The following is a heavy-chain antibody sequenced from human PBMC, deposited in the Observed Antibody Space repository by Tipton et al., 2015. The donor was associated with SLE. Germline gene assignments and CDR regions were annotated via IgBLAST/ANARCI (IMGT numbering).Heavy chain of an antibody. V-gene: IGHV3-48*01. CDR3: ARGHSSSWYNWFDS. J-gene: IGHJ5*01. CDR1: GFTFSSYS. Sequence: SLRLSCAASGFTFSSYSMNWVRQAPGKGLEWVSYISIISSTIYFADSVKGRLTISRDNAKNSLYLQMNSLRAEDTAVYYCARGHSSSWYNWFDSWGQGTLVTVSS. CDR2: ISIISSTI. D-gene: IGHD6-13*01.